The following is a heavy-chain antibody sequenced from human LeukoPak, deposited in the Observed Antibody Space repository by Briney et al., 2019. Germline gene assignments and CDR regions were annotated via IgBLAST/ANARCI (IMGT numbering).Heavy chain of an antibody. Sequence: PGGSLRLSCAASGFTFSSYSMNWVRQAPGKGLEWVSSISSSSSYIYYEDSVKGRFTISRDNAKNSLYLQMNSLRAEDTAVYYCARGGPPGGYYFDYWGQGTLVTVSS. D-gene: IGHD3-10*01. V-gene: IGHV3-21*01. CDR3: ARGGPPGGYYFDY. CDR1: GFTFSSYS. CDR2: ISSSSSYI. J-gene: IGHJ4*02.